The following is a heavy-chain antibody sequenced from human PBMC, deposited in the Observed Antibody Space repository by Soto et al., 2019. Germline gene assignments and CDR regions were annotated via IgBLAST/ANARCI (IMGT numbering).Heavy chain of an antibody. Sequence: SETLSLTCTVSGDSSVSSSSYYWGWIRQPPGKGLEWIGSIYYTGNTFYSPSFRSRLTISVDTSKSQFSLKLRSVTAADTAVYYCARQNWNSRWFDPWGQGTLVTVSS. CDR3: ARQNWNSRWFDP. J-gene: IGHJ5*02. CDR2: IYYTGNT. V-gene: IGHV4-39*01. CDR1: GDSSVSSSSYY. D-gene: IGHD1-7*01.